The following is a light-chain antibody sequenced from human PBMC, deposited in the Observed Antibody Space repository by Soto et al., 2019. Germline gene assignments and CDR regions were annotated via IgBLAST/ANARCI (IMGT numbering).Light chain of an antibody. V-gene: IGLV1-51*01. CDR3: GTWDSSLSIYV. CDR1: SSNIGNNY. Sequence: QSVLTQPPSVSAAPAQKVTISCSGSSSNIGNNYVSWYQQLPGTAPKLLIYDNNKRPSGIPDRFSGSKSGTSATLGITGLQTGDEADYYCGTWDSSLSIYVFGTGTQVTVL. CDR2: DNN. J-gene: IGLJ1*01.